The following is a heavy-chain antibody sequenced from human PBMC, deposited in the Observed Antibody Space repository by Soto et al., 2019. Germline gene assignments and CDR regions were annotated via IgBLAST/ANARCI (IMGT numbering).Heavy chain of an antibody. CDR3: ARAGCDGGSCYTLVGLRYGMDV. Sequence: QVQLVESGGGVVQPGRSLRLSCAASGFTFSSYAMHWVRQAPGKGLEWVAVISYDGNNKYYAHSVKGRFTISRDNSKNTLYLQMNGLRAEDTAVYYCARAGCDGGSCYTLVGLRYGMDVWGQGTTVTVSS. D-gene: IGHD2-15*01. V-gene: IGHV3-30-3*01. J-gene: IGHJ6*02. CDR1: GFTFSSYA. CDR2: ISYDGNNK.